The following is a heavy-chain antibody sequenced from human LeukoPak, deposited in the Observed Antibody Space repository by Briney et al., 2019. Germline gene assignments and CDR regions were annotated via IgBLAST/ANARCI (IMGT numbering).Heavy chain of an antibody. V-gene: IGHV1-24*01. Sequence: ASVKVSCKVSGYTLTELSMHWVRQAPGKGLEWMGGFDPEDGETIYAQKFQGRVTTTEDTSTDTAYMELSSLRAEDTVVYYCATDGGEAGDAFDIWGQGTMVTVSS. CDR1: GYTLTELS. D-gene: IGHD2-21*01. CDR2: FDPEDGET. CDR3: ATDGGEAGDAFDI. J-gene: IGHJ3*02.